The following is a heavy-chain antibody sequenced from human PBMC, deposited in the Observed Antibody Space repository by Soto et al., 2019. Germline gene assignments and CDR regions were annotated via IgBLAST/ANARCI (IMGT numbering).Heavy chain of an antibody. J-gene: IGHJ6*02. CDR3: ARSGRPGYYYYIMDV. D-gene: IGHD3-10*01. CDR1: GYTFTSYG. Sequence: VASVKVSCKASGYTFTSYGVSWVRQAPGQGLEWMGWISVYNGNTKYAQKLQGRVTMTTDTSTSTAYMELRGLRSDDTAVYYCARSGRPGYYYYIMDVWCQGTTGTV. CDR2: ISVYNGNT. V-gene: IGHV1-18*01.